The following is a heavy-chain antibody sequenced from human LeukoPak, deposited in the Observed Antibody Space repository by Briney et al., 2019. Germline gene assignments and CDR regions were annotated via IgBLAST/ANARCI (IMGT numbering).Heavy chain of an antibody. D-gene: IGHD1-26*01. J-gene: IGHJ4*02. Sequence: PGRSLRLSCAASGFTFSSYAMHWVRRAPGKGLEWVAVISYDGSNKYYADSVKGRFTISRDNSKNTLYLQMNSLRAEDTGVYYCVRDGGLSGSYFDYWGQGILVTVSS. CDR1: GFTFSSYA. V-gene: IGHV3-30*14. CDR3: VRDGGLSGSYFDY. CDR2: ISYDGSNK.